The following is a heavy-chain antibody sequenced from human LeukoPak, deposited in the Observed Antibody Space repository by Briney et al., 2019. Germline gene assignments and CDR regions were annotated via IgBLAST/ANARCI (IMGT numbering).Heavy chain of an antibody. CDR2: ISRRDDYT. CDR1: GFAFSSYA. J-gene: IGHJ4*02. V-gene: IGHV3-23*01. Sequence: GGSLRLSCAASGFAFSSYAMSWVRQRPGKGRERVSVISRRDDYTYYADSVKGRFTISRDNSKNTLYLQMNTLRAEDTAVYYCANDYRSGSFHDFWGQGTLVTVSS. D-gene: IGHD3-10*01. CDR3: ANDYRSGSFHDF.